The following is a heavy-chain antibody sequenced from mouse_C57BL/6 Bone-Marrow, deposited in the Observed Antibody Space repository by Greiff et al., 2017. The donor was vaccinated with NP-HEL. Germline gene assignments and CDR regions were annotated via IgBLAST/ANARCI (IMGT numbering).Heavy chain of an antibody. CDR3: TTGHC. CDR1: GFNIKDDY. V-gene: IGHV14-4*01. Sequence: EVKLMESGAELVRPGASVKLFCTASGFNIKDDYMHWMKQRPEQGLEWIGWIDPENGDTEYASKFQGKATITADTSSNTAYLQLSSLTSEDTAVYYCTTGHCWGQGTSVTVSS. CDR2: IDPENGDT. J-gene: IGHJ4*01.